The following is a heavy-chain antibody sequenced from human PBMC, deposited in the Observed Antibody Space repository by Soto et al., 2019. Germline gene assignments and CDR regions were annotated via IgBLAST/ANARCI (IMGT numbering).Heavy chain of an antibody. D-gene: IGHD2-21*02. CDR2: IYYTGST. J-gene: IGHJ4*02. V-gene: IGHV4-30-4*01. Sequence: QVQLQESGPGLVKPSQTLSLTCTVSGGSISSDDYYWSWIRQPPGKGLEWIGYIYYTGSTYYNPALKRRXXLXVXXPKNHFSLKLSSVTAADTAVYYCARDVYGGNSGDYWGQGTLVTVSS. CDR3: ARDVYGGNSGDY. CDR1: GGSISSDDYY.